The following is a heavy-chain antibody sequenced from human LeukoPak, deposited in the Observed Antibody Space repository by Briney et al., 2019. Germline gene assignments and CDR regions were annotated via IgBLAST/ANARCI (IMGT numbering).Heavy chain of an antibody. J-gene: IGHJ3*02. CDR2: ISVDSNYL. V-gene: IGHV3-21*01. Sequence: GGSLRLSCAASGFTFNTYSMNWVRQAPGKGLEWVSSISVDSNYLYYVDSLRRRFTVSRDNTKNSLYLQMNSLRAEDTAVYYCVRVHCSGGGCYQRNDGLEIWGQGTMVTVSS. CDR3: VRVHCSGGGCYQRNDGLEI. CDR1: GFTFNTYS. D-gene: IGHD2-15*01.